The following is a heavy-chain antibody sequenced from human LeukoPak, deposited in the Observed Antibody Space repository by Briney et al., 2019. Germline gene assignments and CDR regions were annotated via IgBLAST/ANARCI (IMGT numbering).Heavy chain of an antibody. D-gene: IGHD2-2*01. J-gene: IGHJ5*02. V-gene: IGHV1-46*01. CDR1: GYTFTSYY. CDR2: INPSGGST. Sequence: ASVKVSCNASGYTFTSYYMHWVRQAPGQGLEWMGIINPSGGSTSYAQKFQGRVTMTRDTSTSTVYMELSSLRSEDTAVYYCARDRKYCSSTSCRGVYNWFDPWGQGTLVTVSS. CDR3: ARDRKYCSSTSCRGVYNWFDP.